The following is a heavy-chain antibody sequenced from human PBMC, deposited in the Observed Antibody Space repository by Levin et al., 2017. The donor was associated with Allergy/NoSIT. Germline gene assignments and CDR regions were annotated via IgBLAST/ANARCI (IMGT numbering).Heavy chain of an antibody. Sequence: PGGSLRLSCAASGFTFSSYWMSWLRQAPGKGLEWVANIKEDGSEKYYVDSVKGRFTISRDNAENSLYLQMNSLRAEDTAVYYCAREYRQRPLTDWGQGTLVTVSS. CDR1: GFTFSSYW. D-gene: IGHD3-16*02. CDR3: AREYRQRPLTD. CDR2: IKEDGSEK. V-gene: IGHV3-7*01. J-gene: IGHJ4*02.